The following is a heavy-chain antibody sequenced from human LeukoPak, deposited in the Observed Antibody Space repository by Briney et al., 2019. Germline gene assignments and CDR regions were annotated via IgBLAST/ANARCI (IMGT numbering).Heavy chain of an antibody. Sequence: SQTLSLTCAISGDSVSSNSAAWNWIRQSPSRGLEWLGRTYYRSKWYNDYAVSVKSRITINPDTSKNQFSLQLNSVTPEDTAVYYCASTSYDYVWGSYHYPYYFDYRGQGTLVTVSS. CDR1: GDSVSSNSAA. CDR3: ASTSYDYVWGSYHYPYYFDY. J-gene: IGHJ4*02. V-gene: IGHV6-1*01. D-gene: IGHD3-16*01. CDR2: TYYRSKWYN.